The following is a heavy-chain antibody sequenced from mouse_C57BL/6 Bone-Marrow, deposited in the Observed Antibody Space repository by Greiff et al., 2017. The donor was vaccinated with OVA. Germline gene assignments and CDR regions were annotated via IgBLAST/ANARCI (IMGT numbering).Heavy chain of an antibody. Sequence: VHVKQSGPELVKPGASVKISCKASGYSFTDYNMNWVKQSNGKSLEWIGVINPNYGTTSYNQKFKGKATLTADQSSSTAYMQLNSLTSEDSAVYDCARCELPSDFDYWGQGTTLTVSS. J-gene: IGHJ2*01. D-gene: IGHD1-1*01. CDR3: ARCELPSDFDY. CDR1: GYSFTDYN. CDR2: INPNYGTT. V-gene: IGHV1-39*01.